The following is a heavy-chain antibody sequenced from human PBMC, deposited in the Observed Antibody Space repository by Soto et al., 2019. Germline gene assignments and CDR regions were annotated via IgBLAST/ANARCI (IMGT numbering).Heavy chain of an antibody. J-gene: IGHJ6*02. D-gene: IGHD1-7*01. V-gene: IGHV1-69*13. Sequence: ASVKVSCKASGGTFSSYAISWVRQAPGQGLEWMGGIIPIFGTANYAQKFQGRVTITADESTSTAYMELSSLRSEDTAVYYCARVFVRQQLELRHYYYYYGMDVWGQGTTVTVSS. CDR3: ARVFVRQQLELRHYYYYYGMDV. CDR2: IIPIFGTA. CDR1: GGTFSSYA.